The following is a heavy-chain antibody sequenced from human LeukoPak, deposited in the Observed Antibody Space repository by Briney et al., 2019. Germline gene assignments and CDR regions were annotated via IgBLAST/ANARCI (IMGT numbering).Heavy chain of an antibody. Sequence: PGRSLRLSCAASGFTFSSYGMHWVRQAPGKGLEWVANINQDGSEKYYVDSVKGRFTVSRDNAKNSLDLQMNTLRAEDTAVYYCARRKLTYYYGMDVWGQGTTVTVSS. V-gene: IGHV3-7*01. J-gene: IGHJ6*02. CDR1: GFTFSSYG. CDR3: ARRKLTYYYGMDV. CDR2: INQDGSEK. D-gene: IGHD1-7*01.